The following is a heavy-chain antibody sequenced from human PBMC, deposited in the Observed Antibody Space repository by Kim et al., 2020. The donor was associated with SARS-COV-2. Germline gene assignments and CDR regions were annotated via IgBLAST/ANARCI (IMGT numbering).Heavy chain of an antibody. Sequence: GGSLRLSCAVFGFTFSSYAMYWVRQAPGKGLEWVAVISYDGSNKYYVDSVKGRFTISRDNSKNTLYLQMNSLRAEDTAVYYCARDHGGPSYYYYGMDVWG. J-gene: IGHJ6*01. CDR2: ISYDGSNK. CDR3: ARDHGGPSYYYYGMDV. CDR1: GFTFSSYA. D-gene: IGHD3-16*01. V-gene: IGHV3-30*04.